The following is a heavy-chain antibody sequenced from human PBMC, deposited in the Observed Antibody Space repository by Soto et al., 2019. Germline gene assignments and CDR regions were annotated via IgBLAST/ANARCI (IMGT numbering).Heavy chain of an antibody. V-gene: IGHV3-9*01. CDR1: GFRFDDYA. CDR3: TRDDQGIATSGTPILGS. J-gene: IGHJ4*02. Sequence: EVHLVESGGRLVQPGTSLRLSCIASGFRFDDYAMHWVRQAPGKGLEWVSGITWNSEAIDYAESVRGRFTISRDNAENSVFLQLDSLSPEDTALYYCTRDDQGIATSGTPILGSWGQGTPVTVSS. CDR2: ITWNSEAI. D-gene: IGHD6-13*01.